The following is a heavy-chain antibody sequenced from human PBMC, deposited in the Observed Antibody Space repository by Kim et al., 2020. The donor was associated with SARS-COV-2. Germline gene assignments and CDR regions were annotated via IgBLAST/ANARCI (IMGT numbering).Heavy chain of an antibody. V-gene: IGHV3-43*01. CDR3: ARRSSIWSHFDY. D-gene: IGHD6-13*01. Sequence: YSAKSVKSRFTITRDNSKNSLYLQMSSQETEDTAWYCCARRSSIWSHFDYWGQGTLVTVSS. J-gene: IGHJ4*02.